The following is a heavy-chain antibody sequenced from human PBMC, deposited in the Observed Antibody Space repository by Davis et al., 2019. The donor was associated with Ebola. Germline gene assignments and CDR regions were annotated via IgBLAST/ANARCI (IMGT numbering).Heavy chain of an antibody. CDR3: AQQLGDYGGNALRY. J-gene: IGHJ4*02. Sequence: GGSLRLSCPASGFTFSVYYMSWIRQAPGKGPEWVSSISSSASYKNYADSVKGRFTLSRDDAKQSLYLQMDSLRAEDTAVYYCAQQLGDYGGNALRYWGQGTLVTVSS. V-gene: IGHV3-11*06. CDR2: ISSSASYK. CDR1: GFTFSVYY. D-gene: IGHD4-23*01.